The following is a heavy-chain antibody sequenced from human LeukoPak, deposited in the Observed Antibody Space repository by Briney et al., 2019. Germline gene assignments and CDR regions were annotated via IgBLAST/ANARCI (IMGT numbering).Heavy chain of an antibody. V-gene: IGHV3-48*04. J-gene: IGHJ5*02. D-gene: IGHD2-15*01. CDR2: ISDSSITM. CDR3: ARDGGFCSGGFCYRLFDP. CDR1: GFTFRSHN. Sequence: GGSLRLSCAASGFTFRSHNMVWVRQPPGKGLEWISYISDSSITMYYADSVKGRFTISRDNAKNSLYLQMNSLRAEDTAVYYCARDGGFCSGGFCYRLFDPWGQGTLVTVSS.